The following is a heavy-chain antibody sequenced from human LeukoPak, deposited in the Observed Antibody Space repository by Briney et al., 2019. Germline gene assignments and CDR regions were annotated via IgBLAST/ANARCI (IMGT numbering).Heavy chain of an antibody. D-gene: IGHD6-19*01. V-gene: IGHV3-21*01. J-gene: IGHJ4*02. CDR2: ISSSSSYI. CDR3: ARTVAGTGPLFDY. CDR1: GFTFSSYS. Sequence: GSLRLSCAASGFTFSSYSKNWVRQAPGKGLEWVSSISSSSSYIYYADSVKGRFTISRDNAKNSLYLQMNSLRAEDTAVYYCARTVAGTGPLFDYWGQGTLVTVSS.